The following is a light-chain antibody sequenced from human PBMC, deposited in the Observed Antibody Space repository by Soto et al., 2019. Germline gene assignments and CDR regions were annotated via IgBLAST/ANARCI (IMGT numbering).Light chain of an antibody. J-gene: IGKJ1*01. CDR1: QSISSW. CDR2: DVS. V-gene: IGKV1-5*01. Sequence: DIQMTQSKYSLSASVGDRFTITCRASQSISSWLAWYQQKPGKAPKLLIYDVSTLESGVPPRFSGSGSGTEFTLTITSLQPDDSATYYCQQYNTFLTFGQGTKVDIK. CDR3: QQYNTFLT.